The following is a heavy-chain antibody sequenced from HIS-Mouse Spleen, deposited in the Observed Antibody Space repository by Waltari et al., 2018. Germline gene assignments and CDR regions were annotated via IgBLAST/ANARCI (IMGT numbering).Heavy chain of an antibody. D-gene: IGHD3-10*01. CDR1: GFTVSSNY. V-gene: IGHV3-53*01. J-gene: IGHJ6*02. Sequence: EVQLVESGGGLIQPGGSLRLSCAASGFTVSSNYMSWVRQAPGKGLEWVSVIYSGGSNYSADSVKGRFTISRDNSKNTLYLQMNSLRAGATAVYYCARDNMRVVRGVIWNYYGMDVWGQGTTVTVSS. CDR3: ARDNMRVVRGVIWNYYGMDV. CDR2: IYSGGSN.